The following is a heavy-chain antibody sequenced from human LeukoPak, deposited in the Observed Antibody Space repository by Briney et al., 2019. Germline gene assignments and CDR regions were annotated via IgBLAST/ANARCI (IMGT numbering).Heavy chain of an antibody. CDR2: IDTTTGNP. J-gene: IGHJ4*02. Sequence: ASVNVSCKASGYPFSAHFLNWVRQAPGQGLEWMGNIDTTTGNPRYAQDFTGRFVFSLDTSVSTAYLQITSLKADDTAAYYCVRGTPTPGMDYWGQGTQVTVSS. D-gene: IGHD3-10*01. CDR1: GYPFSAHF. V-gene: IGHV7-4-1*02. CDR3: VRGTPTPGMDY.